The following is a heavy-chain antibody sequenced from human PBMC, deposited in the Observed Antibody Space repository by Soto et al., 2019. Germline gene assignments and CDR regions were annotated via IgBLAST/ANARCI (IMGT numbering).Heavy chain of an antibody. CDR2: IYWDDDK. CDR1: GFSLSTSGVG. D-gene: IGHD4-17*01. Sequence: QITLKESGPTLVKPTQTLTLTCTFSGFSLSTSGVGVGWIRQPPGKALEWLALIYWDDDKRYSPSLKSRLTIAKDTSNNQVVLTMTNMDPVDTATYYCARHMTTEGYFDYWGQGTLVTVSS. J-gene: IGHJ4*02. V-gene: IGHV2-5*02. CDR3: ARHMTTEGYFDY.